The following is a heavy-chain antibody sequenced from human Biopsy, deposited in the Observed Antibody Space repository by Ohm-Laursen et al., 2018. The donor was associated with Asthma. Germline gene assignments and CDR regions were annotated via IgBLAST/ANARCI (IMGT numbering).Heavy chain of an antibody. CDR1: GGSISSAY. CDR3: ARGQGRGIQLWSLDP. V-gene: IGHV4-59*01. J-gene: IGHJ5*02. CDR2: IHNSGNT. Sequence: SETLSLTCTVSGGSISSAYWSWLRQSPGKGLEWIGYIHNSGNTNYNPSLKSRVTISLDTSKNHFSLRLSFVTAADTAVYFCARGQGRGIQLWSLDPWGQGTLVTVSS. D-gene: IGHD5-18*01.